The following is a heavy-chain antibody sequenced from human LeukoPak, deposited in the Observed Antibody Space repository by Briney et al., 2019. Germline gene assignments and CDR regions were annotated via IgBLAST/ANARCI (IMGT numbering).Heavy chain of an antibody. Sequence: PGGSLRLSCAASGFTFSSYWMHWVRQAPGKGLVWVSRINTDGSITNYADSVKGRFTISRDSRKNTVYLQMNSLRAEDTAMYYCARGTYDNGWYYFDHWGQGALVTVSS. CDR1: GFTFSSYW. CDR3: ARGTYDNGWYYFDH. D-gene: IGHD6-19*01. CDR2: INTDGSIT. J-gene: IGHJ4*02. V-gene: IGHV3-74*01.